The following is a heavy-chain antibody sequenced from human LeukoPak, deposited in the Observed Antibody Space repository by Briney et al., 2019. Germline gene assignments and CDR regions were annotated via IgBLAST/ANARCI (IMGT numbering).Heavy chain of an antibody. CDR1: GGSISSYY. CDR3: ARDRRNYYGSGIHFSWFDP. D-gene: IGHD3-10*01. CDR2: IYTSGST. V-gene: IGHV4-4*07. J-gene: IGHJ5*02. Sequence: ETLSLTCTVSGGSISSYYWSWIRQPAGKGLEWIGRIYTSGSTNYNPSLKSRVTISVDTSKNQFSLKLSSVTAADTAVYYCARDRRNYYGSGIHFSWFDPWGQGTLVTVSS.